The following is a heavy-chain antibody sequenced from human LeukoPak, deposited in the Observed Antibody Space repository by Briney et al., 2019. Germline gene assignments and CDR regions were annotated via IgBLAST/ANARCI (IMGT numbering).Heavy chain of an antibody. CDR2: IRYDGSNK. Sequence: PGGSLRLSCAASGFTFSSYGMHWVRQAPGKGLEWVAFIRYDGSNKYYADSVKGRFTISRDNSKNTLYLQMNSLRAEDTAVYYCAKGMSIAAAGDYWGQGTLVTVSS. V-gene: IGHV3-30*02. J-gene: IGHJ4*02. D-gene: IGHD6-13*01. CDR3: AKGMSIAAAGDY. CDR1: GFTFSSYG.